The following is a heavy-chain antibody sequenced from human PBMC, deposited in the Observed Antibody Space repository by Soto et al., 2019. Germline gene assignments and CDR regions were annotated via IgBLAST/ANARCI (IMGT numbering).Heavy chain of an antibody. Sequence: SVKVSCKASGGTFSSYAISWVRQAPGQGLEWMGGIITIFGTANYAQKFQGRVTITADKSTSTAYMELSSLRSEDTAVYYCANSGYSYGYLYYYYGMDVWGQGTTVTVSS. J-gene: IGHJ6*02. V-gene: IGHV1-69*06. CDR1: GGTFSSYA. CDR3: ANSGYSYGYLYYYYGMDV. CDR2: IITIFGTA. D-gene: IGHD5-18*01.